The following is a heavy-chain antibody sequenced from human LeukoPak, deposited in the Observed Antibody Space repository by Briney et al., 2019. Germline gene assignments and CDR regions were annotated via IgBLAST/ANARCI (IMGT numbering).Heavy chain of an antibody. CDR1: GGSFSGYY. J-gene: IGHJ4*02. CDR3: ARGRLGGSGSYYNVLDY. V-gene: IGHV4-34*01. CDR2: INHSGST. D-gene: IGHD3-10*01. Sequence: SETLSLTCAVYGGSFSGYYWSWIRQPPGKGLEWIGEINHSGSTNYNPSLKSRVTISVDTSKNQFSLKLSSVTAADTAVYYCARGRLGGSGSYYNVLDYWGQGTLVTVSS.